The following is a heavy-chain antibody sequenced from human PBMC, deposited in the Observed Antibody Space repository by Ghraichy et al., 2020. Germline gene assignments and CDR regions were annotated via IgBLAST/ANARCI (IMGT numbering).Heavy chain of an antibody. J-gene: IGHJ6*02. V-gene: IGHV3-13*01. CDR1: GFIFSTYD. D-gene: IGHD2-15*01. CDR2: IGPACDT. Sequence: GGSLRLSCAASGFIFSTYDMHWVRQPRGKGLEWVSGIGPACDTFYQGSVKGRFTVSRDNAKNSLYLQMTSLRAGDTAVYYCVRESAVDCSGVGCYSYGMDVWGHGTTVTVSS. CDR3: VRESAVDCSGVGCYSYGMDV.